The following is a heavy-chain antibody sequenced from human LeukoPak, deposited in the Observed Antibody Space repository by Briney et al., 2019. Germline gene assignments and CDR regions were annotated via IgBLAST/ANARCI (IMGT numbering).Heavy chain of an antibody. Sequence: SQTLSLTCTVSGGSISSGDYYWSWIRQPPGKGLEWIGYIYYSGSTYYNPSLKSRVTISVDTSKNQFSLKLSSVTAADTAVYYCARGRITMVRGVIFESSSDAFDTWGQGTMVTVSS. V-gene: IGHV4-30-4*08. CDR2: IYYSGST. CDR3: ARGRITMVRGVIFESSSDAFDT. J-gene: IGHJ3*02. D-gene: IGHD3-10*01. CDR1: GGSISSGDYY.